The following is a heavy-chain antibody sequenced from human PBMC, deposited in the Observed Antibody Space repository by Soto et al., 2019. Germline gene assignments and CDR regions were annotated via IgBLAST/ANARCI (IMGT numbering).Heavy chain of an antibody. CDR3: AKAMYDYIWGSYRRNPYYFDY. D-gene: IGHD3-16*02. V-gene: IGHV3-48*01. CDR2: ISSSSSTI. Sequence: GGSLRLSCAASGFTFSSYSMNWVRQAPGKGLEWVSYISSSSSTIYYADSVKGRFTISRDNAKNSLYLQMNSLRAEDTAVYYCAKAMYDYIWGSYRRNPYYFDYWGQGTLVTVSS. J-gene: IGHJ4*02. CDR1: GFTFSSYS.